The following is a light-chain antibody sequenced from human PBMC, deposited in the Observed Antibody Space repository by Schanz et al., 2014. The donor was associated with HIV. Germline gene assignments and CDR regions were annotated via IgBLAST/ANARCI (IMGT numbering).Light chain of an antibody. J-gene: IGLJ1*01. Sequence: QSVLTQPPSLSGAPGQRVSLSCNGSSSNIGAGYDVHWYQQFPGTAPKLLIYDNNKRPSGIPDRFSGSKFGTSATLAITGLQTGDEADYSCGTWDSSLSAYVFGTGTKLTVL. CDR1: SSNIGAGYD. V-gene: IGLV1-51*01. CDR3: GTWDSSLSAYV. CDR2: DNN.